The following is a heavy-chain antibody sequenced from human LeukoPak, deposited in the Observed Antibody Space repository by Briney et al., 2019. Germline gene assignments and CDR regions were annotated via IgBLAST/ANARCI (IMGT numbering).Heavy chain of an antibody. CDR1: RGSISSGGYY. D-gene: IGHD3-22*01. CDR2: IYYGGST. V-gene: IGHV4-31*03. CDR3: ARSDSSGYWFDY. J-gene: IGHJ4*02. Sequence: PSETLSLTCTVSRGSISSGGYYWSWIRQHPGKGLEWTAYIYYGGSTYYNPSLKSRVTILVDTSKNQFSLKLNSVTAADTAVYYCARSDSSGYWFDYWGQGTLVTVSS.